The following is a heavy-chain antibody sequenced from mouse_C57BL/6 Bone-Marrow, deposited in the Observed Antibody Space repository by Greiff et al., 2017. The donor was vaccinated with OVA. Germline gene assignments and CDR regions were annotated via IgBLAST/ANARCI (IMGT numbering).Heavy chain of an antibody. D-gene: IGHD1-1*01. CDR3: ARHEVTTVVARDYYAMDY. V-gene: IGHV5-12*01. CDR1: GFTFSDYY. CDR2: ISNGGGST. Sequence: EVQLVESGGGLVQPGGSLKLSCAASGFTFSDYYMYWVRQTPEKRLEWVAYISNGGGSTYYPDTVKGRFTISRDNAKNTLYLQVSRLKSEDTAMYYCARHEVTTVVARDYYAMDYWGQGTSVTVSS. J-gene: IGHJ4*01.